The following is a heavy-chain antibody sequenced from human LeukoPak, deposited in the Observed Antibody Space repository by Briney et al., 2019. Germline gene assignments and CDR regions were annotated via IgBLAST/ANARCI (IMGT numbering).Heavy chain of an antibody. CDR3: AREILGMGPRMDV. V-gene: IGHV4-59*01. CDR1: GGSLSTYH. Sequence: PSETLSLTCTVSGGSLSTYHWSWIRQSPGKGLEWIGYIYDSGTTSYNPSLKSRVTISADTSKNRFSLRLRSVTAADTAVYYCAREILGMGPRMDVWGQGTTVTVSS. D-gene: IGHD1-26*01. J-gene: IGHJ6*02. CDR2: IYDSGTT.